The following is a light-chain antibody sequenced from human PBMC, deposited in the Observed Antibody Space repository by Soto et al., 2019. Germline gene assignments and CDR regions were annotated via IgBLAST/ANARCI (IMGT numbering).Light chain of an antibody. J-gene: IGKJ1*01. CDR1: QSVSSSY. CDR2: GAS. V-gene: IGKV3-20*01. Sequence: EIVLTQSPGTLSLSPGERATLSCRASQSVSSSYLAWYQQKPGQAPRLLIYGASSRATGIPDRFSGSGSGTDFTLTISRLEPVYFAVYYCQQYGSSPQTFGQGTQVDIK. CDR3: QQYGSSPQT.